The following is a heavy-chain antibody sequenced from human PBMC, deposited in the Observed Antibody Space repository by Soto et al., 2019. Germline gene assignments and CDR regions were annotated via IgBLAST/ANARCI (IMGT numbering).Heavy chain of an antibody. CDR2: IYPGDSDT. Sequence: GESLKISCKGSGYSFTSYWIGWVRQMPGKGLEWMGIIYPGDSDTRYSPSFQGQVTISADKSISTAYLQWSSLKASDTAMYYCARHQAARSPTNTKNWFDPWGQGTTVTVSS. CDR1: GYSFTSYW. CDR3: ARHQAARSPTNTKNWFDP. J-gene: IGHJ5*01. D-gene: IGHD6-6*01. V-gene: IGHV5-51*01.